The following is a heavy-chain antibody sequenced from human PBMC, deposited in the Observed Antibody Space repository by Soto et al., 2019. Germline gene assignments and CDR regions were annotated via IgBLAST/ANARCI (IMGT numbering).Heavy chain of an antibody. J-gene: IGHJ5*02. D-gene: IGHD2-2*01. CDR1: GGSISSSSYY. CDR2: IYYSGST. Sequence: QLQLQESGPGLVKPSETLSLTCTVSGGSISSSSYYWGWIRQPPGKGLEWIGSIYYSGSTYYNPSLKGRVTISVDTSKNQFSLKLSSVTAADTAVYYCAREDQLPIQYNWFDPWGQGTLVTVSS. V-gene: IGHV4-39*01. CDR3: AREDQLPIQYNWFDP.